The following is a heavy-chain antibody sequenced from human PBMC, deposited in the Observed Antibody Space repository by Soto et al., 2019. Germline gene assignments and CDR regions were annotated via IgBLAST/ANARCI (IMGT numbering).Heavy chain of an antibody. CDR3: ERGGAFADDTSGYSVY. D-gene: IGHD3-22*01. CDR2: INPKSGGT. CDR1: GYTFSAYY. J-gene: IGHJ4*02. Sequence: ASVKVSCKTSGYTFSAYYMHWVRQAPGQGLEWMGWINPKSGGTLYAQKFQGRVTMTRDTSISTAYMELSRLRSDDTAVYYCERGGAFADDTSGYSVYRGQVTLVNVS. V-gene: IGHV1-2*02.